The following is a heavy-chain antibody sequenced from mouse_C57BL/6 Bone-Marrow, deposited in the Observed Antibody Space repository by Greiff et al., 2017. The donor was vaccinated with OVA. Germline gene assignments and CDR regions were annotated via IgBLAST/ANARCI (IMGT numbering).Heavy chain of an antibody. CDR2: ISSGGGYI. Sequence: EVKLMESGEGLVKPGGSLKLSCAASGFTFSSYAMSWVRQTPEKRLEWVAYISSGGGYIYYADTVKGRFTISRDNARNTLYLQRSSLKSEDTAMYYCTREGGNYTWFAYWGQGTLVTVSA. V-gene: IGHV5-9-1*02. CDR1: GFTFSSYA. J-gene: IGHJ3*01. D-gene: IGHD2-1*01. CDR3: TREGGNYTWFAY.